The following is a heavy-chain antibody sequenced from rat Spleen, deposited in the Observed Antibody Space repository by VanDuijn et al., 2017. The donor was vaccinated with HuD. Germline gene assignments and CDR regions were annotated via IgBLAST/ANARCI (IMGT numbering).Heavy chain of an antibody. CDR3: AKLGSYRVMDA. V-gene: IGHV5-19*01. Sequence: EVQLVESGGGLVQPGRSLKLSCAASGFTFTNSGIHWIRQAPKKGLEWVASISYEGCSTYYGDSVKGRFTISRDNAENNVYLQMNSLRSEDTATYYCAKLGSYRVMDAWGQGVSVTVSS. D-gene: IGHD1-3*01. CDR2: ISYEGCST. CDR1: GFTFTNSG. J-gene: IGHJ4*01.